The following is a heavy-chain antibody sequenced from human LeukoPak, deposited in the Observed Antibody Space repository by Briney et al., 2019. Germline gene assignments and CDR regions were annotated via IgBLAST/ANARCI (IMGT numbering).Heavy chain of an antibody. D-gene: IGHD6-19*01. Sequence: SQTLSLTCSVSGGSISSGDYYWGWIRQPPGKDQEWIGYIYYSGSTYYNPSLKSRVTISVDTSKNQFSLKLSSVTAADTAVYYCARDRGYSSGYYIDYWGQGTLVTVSS. V-gene: IGHV4-30-4*08. CDR1: GGSISSGDYY. J-gene: IGHJ4*02. CDR2: IYYSGST. CDR3: ARDRGYSSGYYIDY.